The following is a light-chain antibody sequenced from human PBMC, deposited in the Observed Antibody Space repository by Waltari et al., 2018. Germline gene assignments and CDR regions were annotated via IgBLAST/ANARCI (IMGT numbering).Light chain of an antibody. CDR3: QQYYRSRT. Sequence: QRVFYRSHNKNALAWYQHKPGKPPNLLFYWASTRESGVPDRFRARGSWTDFTLTINNLQAEDVAVYYCQQYYRSRTFCQGTKVEIK. V-gene: IGKV4-1*01. J-gene: IGKJ1*01. CDR2: WAS. CDR1: QRVFYRSHNKNA.